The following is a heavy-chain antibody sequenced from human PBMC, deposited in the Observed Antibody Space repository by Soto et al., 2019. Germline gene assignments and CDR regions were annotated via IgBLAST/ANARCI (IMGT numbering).Heavy chain of an antibody. V-gene: IGHV3-30*18. Sequence: ESGGGVVQPGRSLRLSCAASGLTFSSYGMHWVRQAPGKGLEWVALISYDGSKKYYADSVKGRFTISRDNSKNTVYLQMDSLRPEDTAVYHCAKVGGSYYYFDYWGHGTLVTVSS. CDR2: ISYDGSKK. D-gene: IGHD1-26*01. J-gene: IGHJ4*01. CDR3: AKVGGSYYYFDY. CDR1: GLTFSSYG.